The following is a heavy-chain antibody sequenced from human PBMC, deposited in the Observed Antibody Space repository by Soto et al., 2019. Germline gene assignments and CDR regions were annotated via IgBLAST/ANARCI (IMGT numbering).Heavy chain of an antibody. CDR1: GASIGSGGW. CDR2: IFHDGNT. Sequence: QVHLQESGPGLVKPSETLSLTCAVSGASIGSGGWWSWVRQPPGKGLGWIAEIFHDGNTNYSPSLKSRVTISVDTAQNHFSLNVYSVTAADTAVYYCARHEGWTGPDQWGQGTLVTVSS. D-gene: IGHD2-8*02. J-gene: IGHJ5*02. CDR3: ARHEGWTGPDQ. V-gene: IGHV4-4*02.